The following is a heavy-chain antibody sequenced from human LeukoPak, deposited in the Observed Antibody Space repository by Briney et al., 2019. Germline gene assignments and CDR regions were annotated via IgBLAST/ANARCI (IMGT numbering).Heavy chain of an antibody. D-gene: IGHD5-18*01. Sequence: GGSLRLSCAASGFSFDDYAMHWVRQAPGKGLEWVSGISWNSGNIGYADSVKGRFTISRDNAKNSLYLQMNSLRADDTASYYCAKDTRGYSYGSYFDNWGQGTLVTVSS. CDR1: GFSFDDYA. V-gene: IGHV3-9*01. J-gene: IGHJ4*02. CDR3: AKDTRGYSYGSYFDN. CDR2: ISWNSGNI.